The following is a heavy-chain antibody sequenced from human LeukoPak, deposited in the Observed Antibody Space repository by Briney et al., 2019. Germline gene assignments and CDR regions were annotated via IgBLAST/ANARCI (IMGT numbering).Heavy chain of an antibody. CDR1: RFTFSSYS. D-gene: IGHD4-17*01. CDR2: ITSSSSHI. Sequence: GGSLILSCAASRFTFSSYSMSWVRQAPGKGLQWVSSITSSSSHIYYADPVKGRFTISRDNAKNSLYLQMNSLRAENTAVYYCARVRATVTPFDYWGQGTLVTVSS. V-gene: IGHV3-21*01. CDR3: ARVRATVTPFDY. J-gene: IGHJ4*02.